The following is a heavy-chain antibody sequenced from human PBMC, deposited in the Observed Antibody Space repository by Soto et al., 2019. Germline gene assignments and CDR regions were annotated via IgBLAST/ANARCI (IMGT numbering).Heavy chain of an antibody. CDR2: ISSSGSTI. D-gene: IGHD5-18*01. J-gene: IGHJ4*02. Sequence: EVQLGESGGGLVQPGGSLRLSCAASGFTVSSYEMNWVRQAPGKGLEWVSYISSSGSTIYYADSVKGRFTISRDNAKNSLYLQMNSLRAEDTAVYYCARSVEAASHDYWGQGTLVTVSS. V-gene: IGHV3-48*03. CDR1: GFTVSSYE. CDR3: ARSVEAASHDY.